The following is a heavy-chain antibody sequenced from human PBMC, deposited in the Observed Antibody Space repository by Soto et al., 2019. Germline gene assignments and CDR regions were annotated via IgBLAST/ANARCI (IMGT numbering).Heavy chain of an antibody. Sequence: PLETLSLTCAVYGGSFSGYYWSWIRQPPGKGLEWIGEINHSGSTNYNPSLKSRVTISVDTSKNQFSLKLSSVTAADTAVYYCARGKVFGYWGQGTLVTVSS. CDR2: INHSGST. CDR1: GGSFSGYY. D-gene: IGHD3-10*02. J-gene: IGHJ4*02. CDR3: ARGKVFGY. V-gene: IGHV4-34*01.